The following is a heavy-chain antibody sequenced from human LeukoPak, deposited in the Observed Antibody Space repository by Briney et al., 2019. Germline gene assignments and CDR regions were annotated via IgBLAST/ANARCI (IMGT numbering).Heavy chain of an antibody. J-gene: IGHJ4*02. CDR2: INANSGDT. Sequence: ASVKVSCKASGYTFTGYYMHWVRQAPGQGREWMGWINANSGDTKYAQKFQGRVTMTRDTSITTAYMDLSSLRSDDTAVYYCARDVAGIDYWGQGTLVTVSS. V-gene: IGHV1-2*02. CDR3: ARDVAGIDY. D-gene: IGHD6-19*01. CDR1: GYTFTGYY.